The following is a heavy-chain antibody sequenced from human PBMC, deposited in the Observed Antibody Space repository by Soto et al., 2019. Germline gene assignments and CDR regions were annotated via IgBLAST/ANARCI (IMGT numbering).Heavy chain of an antibody. CDR2: ISFDGNNK. Sequence: QVQLVESGGGVVQPGRSLRLSCAASGFTYSTYTMHWVRQAPGKGLEWVAVISFDGNNKFYADSVKGRFTISRDSTKQTEYLQMNSLRPDDTAMYYCARDGGSSTEYTWNYGTYFDDWGQGALVTVSS. CDR3: ARDGGSSTEYTWNYGTYFDD. CDR1: GFTYSTYT. D-gene: IGHD1-7*01. V-gene: IGHV3-30-3*01. J-gene: IGHJ4*02.